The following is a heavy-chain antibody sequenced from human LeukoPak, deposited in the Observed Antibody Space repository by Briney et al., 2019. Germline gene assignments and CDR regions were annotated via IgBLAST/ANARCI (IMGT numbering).Heavy chain of an antibody. Sequence: SVKVSCKASGGTFSSYAISWVRQAPGQGLERMGRIIPILGIANYAQKFQGRVTITADKSTSTAYMELSSLRSEDTAVYYCARGSGFSGSSDDYWGQGTLVTVSS. CDR1: GGTFSSYA. D-gene: IGHD1-26*01. J-gene: IGHJ4*02. CDR2: IIPILGIA. V-gene: IGHV1-69*04. CDR3: ARGSGFSGSSDDY.